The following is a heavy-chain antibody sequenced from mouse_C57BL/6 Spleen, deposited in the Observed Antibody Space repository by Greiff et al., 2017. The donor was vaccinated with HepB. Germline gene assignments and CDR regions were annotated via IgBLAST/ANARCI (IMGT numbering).Heavy chain of an antibody. J-gene: IGHJ4*01. CDR3: ARSYDYGAMDY. CDR2: IYPGDGDT. V-gene: IGHV1-82*01. CDR1: GYAFSSSW. D-gene: IGHD2-4*01. Sequence: QVQLQQSGPELVKPGASVKISCKASGYAFSSSWMNWVKQRPGKGLEWIGRIYPGDGDTNYNGKFKGKATLTADKSSSTAYMQLSSRTSEDSAVYFCARSYDYGAMDYWGQGTSVTVSS.